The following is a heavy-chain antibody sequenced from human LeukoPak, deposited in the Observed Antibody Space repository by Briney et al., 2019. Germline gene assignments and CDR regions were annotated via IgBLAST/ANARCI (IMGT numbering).Heavy chain of an antibody. CDR1: GFTFSRYA. V-gene: IGHV3-48*02. CDR2: ICAGGIFT. J-gene: IGHJ4*02. D-gene: IGHD6-13*01. Sequence: GGSLRLSCTASGFTFSRYAMNWVRQAPGKGLEWVSGICAGGIFTYYADSVKGRFTISRDNAKKSLYLQMNSLRDEDTAVYYCARERLAAVGRYYFDYWGQGTLVTVSS. CDR3: ARERLAAVGRYYFDY.